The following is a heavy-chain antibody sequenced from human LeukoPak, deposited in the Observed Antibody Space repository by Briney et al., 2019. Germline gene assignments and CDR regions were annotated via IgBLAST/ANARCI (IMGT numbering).Heavy chain of an antibody. J-gene: IGHJ4*02. Sequence: GGSLRLSCAASGFTFSSYAMSWVRQAPGKGLEWVSAISGSGGSTYYADSVKGRFTISRDNSKNPLYLQMNSLRAEDTAVYYCANYQVKDLAGDWGQGTLVTVSS. CDR2: ISGSGGST. V-gene: IGHV3-23*01. D-gene: IGHD2-15*01. CDR1: GFTFSSYA. CDR3: ANYQVKDLAGD.